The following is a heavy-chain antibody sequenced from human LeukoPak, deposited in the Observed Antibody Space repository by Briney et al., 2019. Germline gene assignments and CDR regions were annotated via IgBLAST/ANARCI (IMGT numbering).Heavy chain of an antibody. CDR3: ARGCGDWFDP. CDR1: GFTFNSYW. D-gene: IGHD2-15*01. V-gene: IGHV3-74*01. Sequence: GGSLRLSCAASGFTFNSYWMHWVRQAPGKGLVWVSRINSDESRTAYADSVKGRFSISRDNAKNTLYLQMNSLRAEDTAVYYCARGCGDWFDPWGQGTLVTVSS. CDR2: INSDESRT. J-gene: IGHJ5*02.